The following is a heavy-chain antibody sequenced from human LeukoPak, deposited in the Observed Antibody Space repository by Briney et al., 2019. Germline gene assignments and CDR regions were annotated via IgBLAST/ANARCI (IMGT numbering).Heavy chain of an antibody. Sequence: GGSLRLSCAASGFTFSSYGMHWVRQAPGKGLEWVAFIRYDGGNKYYADSVKGRFTISRDNSKNTLYLQMNSLRAEDTAVYYCAKDPRGAPRDYWGQGTLVTVSS. CDR3: AKDPRGAPRDY. V-gene: IGHV3-30*02. CDR1: GFTFSSYG. CDR2: IRYDGGNK. J-gene: IGHJ4*02.